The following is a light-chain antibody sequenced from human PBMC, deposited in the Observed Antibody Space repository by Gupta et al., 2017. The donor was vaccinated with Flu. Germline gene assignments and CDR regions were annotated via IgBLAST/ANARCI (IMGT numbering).Light chain of an antibody. V-gene: IGKV3-15*01. CDR2: DAS. Sequence: VSPGEGVTLSCRASQRVGVDLAWYQQKPGQPPRPLIYDASFRANGVPARFTASGSGTDFTLTISSLQSEDFAVYFCQQFNHWPCTFGQGTRLDVK. CDR1: QRVGVD. CDR3: QQFNHWPCT. J-gene: IGKJ5*01.